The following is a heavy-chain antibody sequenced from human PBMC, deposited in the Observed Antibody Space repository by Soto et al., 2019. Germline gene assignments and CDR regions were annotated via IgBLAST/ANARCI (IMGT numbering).Heavy chain of an antibody. CDR2: MNPNSGNT. Sequence: ASVKVSCKASGGTFSSYAISWVRQATGQGLEWMGWMNPNSGNTGYAQKFQGRVTMTRNTSISTAYMELSSLRSEDTAVYYCAGGYSSGWYVAYYYYGMDVWGQGTTVTVSS. CDR3: AGGYSSGWYVAYYYYGMDV. J-gene: IGHJ6*02. V-gene: IGHV1-8*02. CDR1: GGTFSSYA. D-gene: IGHD6-19*01.